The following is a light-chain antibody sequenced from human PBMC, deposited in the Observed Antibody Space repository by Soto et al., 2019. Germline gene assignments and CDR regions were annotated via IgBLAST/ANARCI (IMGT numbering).Light chain of an antibody. CDR3: QQHANWPLT. V-gene: IGKV3-11*01. Sequence: EIVLTQSPATLSLSPGERATLSCRASQSVGNNLAWYQHKPGQPPGLLIYEAVTRATVIPARFSGSGSGTDFTLTISSLEPEDCAVYYCQQHANWPLTFGGGTKVEIK. CDR1: QSVGNN. CDR2: EAV. J-gene: IGKJ4*01.